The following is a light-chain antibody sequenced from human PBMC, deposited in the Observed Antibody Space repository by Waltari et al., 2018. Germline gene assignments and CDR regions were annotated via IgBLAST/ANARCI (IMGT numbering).Light chain of an antibody. Sequence: QSALTQPASVSGSPGQSITVSSTGTSNAVGSYNYVSWYQQHPGKVPKLMIYDVTKRPSGISYRFSGSKSGNTASLTISGLQAEDEADYYCSSYTTDSTYVFGTGTKVTVL. V-gene: IGLV2-14*03. J-gene: IGLJ1*01. CDR2: DVT. CDR3: SSYTTDSTYV. CDR1: SNAVGSYNY.